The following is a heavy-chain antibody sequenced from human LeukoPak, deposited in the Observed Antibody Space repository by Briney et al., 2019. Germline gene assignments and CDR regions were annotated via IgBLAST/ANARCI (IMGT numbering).Heavy chain of an antibody. D-gene: IGHD3-9*01. J-gene: IGHJ6*03. Sequence: GGSLRLSCAASGFTFSSYSMNWVRQAPGMGLEWVSYISSSSSTIYYADSVKGRFTISRDNAKNSLYLQMNSLRAEDTAVYYCARDILTGYSSLYYYYMDVWGKGTTVTVSS. CDR1: GFTFSSYS. CDR2: ISSSSSTI. CDR3: ARDILTGYSSLYYYYMDV. V-gene: IGHV3-48*01.